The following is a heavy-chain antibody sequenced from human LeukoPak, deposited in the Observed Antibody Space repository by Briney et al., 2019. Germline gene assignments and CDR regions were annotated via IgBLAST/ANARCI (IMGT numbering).Heavy chain of an antibody. V-gene: IGHV3-7*01. CDR1: GFTFSSYW. D-gene: IGHD1-20*01. CDR2: IKEDGSEK. CDR3: ARDEYNWNVDAFDI. Sequence: GGFLRLSCAASGFTFSSYWMSWVRQAPGKGLEWVANIKEDGSEKYYVDSVKGRFTISRDNAKNSLYLQMNSLRAEETAVYYCARDEYNWNVDAFDIWGQGTVVTVSS. J-gene: IGHJ3*02.